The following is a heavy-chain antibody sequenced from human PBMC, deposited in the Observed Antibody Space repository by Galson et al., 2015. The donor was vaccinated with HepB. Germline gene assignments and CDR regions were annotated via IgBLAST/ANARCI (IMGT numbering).Heavy chain of an antibody. J-gene: IGHJ5*02. D-gene: IGHD3-3*01. V-gene: IGHV1-3*01. CDR3: AGGGITIFGVVTMRDWFDP. CDR1: GYTFTSYA. Sequence: SVKVSCKASGYTFTSYAMHWVRQAPGQRLEWMGWINAGNGNTKYSQKFQGRVTITRDTSASTAYMELSSLRSEGTAVYYCAGGGITIFGVVTMRDWFDPWGQGTLVTVSS. CDR2: INAGNGNT.